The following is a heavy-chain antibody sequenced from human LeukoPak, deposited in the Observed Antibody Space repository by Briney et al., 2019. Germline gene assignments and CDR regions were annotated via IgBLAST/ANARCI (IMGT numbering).Heavy chain of an antibody. D-gene: IGHD3-10*01. V-gene: IGHV1-18*04. J-gene: IGHJ4*02. Sequence: GASVKVSCKASGYTFTNYGISWVRQAPGQGLEWMGWISAYNGNTNYAQKFQGRVTMTAETSTSTAYMELRSLRSDDTAVYYCARDSITTVRGVIRGPSDFDYWGQGTLVTVSS. CDR3: ARDSITTVRGVIRGPSDFDY. CDR2: ISAYNGNT. CDR1: GYTFTNYG.